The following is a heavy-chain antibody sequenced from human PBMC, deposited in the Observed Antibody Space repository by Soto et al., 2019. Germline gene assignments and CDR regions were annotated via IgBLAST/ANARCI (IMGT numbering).Heavy chain of an antibody. CDR1: GGSISSSSYY. J-gene: IGHJ4*02. D-gene: IGHD6-13*01. V-gene: IGHV4-39*01. CDR2: IYYSGST. CDR3: ARVERWYSSRHFDY. Sequence: SETLSLTCTVSGGSISSSSYYWGWIRQPPGKGLEWIGSIYYSGSTYYNPSLKSRVTISVDTSKNQFSLKLSSVTAADTAVYYCARVERWYSSRHFDYWGQGTLVTVSS.